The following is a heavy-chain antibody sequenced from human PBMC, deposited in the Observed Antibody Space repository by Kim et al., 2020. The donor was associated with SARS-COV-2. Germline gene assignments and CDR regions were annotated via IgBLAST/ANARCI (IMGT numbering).Heavy chain of an antibody. CDR2: ISSSSSYT. J-gene: IGHJ4*02. CDR3: ARAIVVVTAIPYHFDY. CDR1: GFTFSDYY. D-gene: IGHD2-21*02. Sequence: GGSLRLSCAASGFTFSDYYMSWIRQAPGKGLEWVSYISSSSSYTNYADSVKGRFTISRDNAKNSLYLQMNSLRAEDTAVYYCARAIVVVTAIPYHFDYWGQGTLVTVSS. V-gene: IGHV3-11*06.